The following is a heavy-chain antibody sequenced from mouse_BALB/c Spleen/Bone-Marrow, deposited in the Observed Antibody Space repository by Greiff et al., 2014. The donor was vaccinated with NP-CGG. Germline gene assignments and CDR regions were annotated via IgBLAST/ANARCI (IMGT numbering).Heavy chain of an antibody. J-gene: IGHJ2*01. CDR3: ARGGISVEY. CDR2: IYPGDGDP. V-gene: IGHV1-80*01. CDR1: GYVFSTYW. Sequence: QVQLQQSGAELVRPGSSVKISCESSGYVFSTYWINWVKQRPGQGLGWLGQIYPGDGDPDYNGKFKDKATLTADKSSNTAYMQLSSLTSEDSAVYFCARGGISVEYWGQGTTLTVSS.